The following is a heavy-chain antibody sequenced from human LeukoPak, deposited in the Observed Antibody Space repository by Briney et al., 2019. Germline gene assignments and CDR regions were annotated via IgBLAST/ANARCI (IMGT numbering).Heavy chain of an antibody. J-gene: IGHJ5*02. Sequence: PSETLSLTCTVSGGSISTYYWSWIRQPPGKGLEWIGYIYYSGSTYNPSLKSRVTISADTSKNQFYLKLSSVTGADTAVYYCARGGWYSHLWGQGALVTVSS. D-gene: IGHD6-19*01. CDR2: IYYSGST. CDR1: GGSISTYY. CDR3: ARGGWYSHL. V-gene: IGHV4-59*01.